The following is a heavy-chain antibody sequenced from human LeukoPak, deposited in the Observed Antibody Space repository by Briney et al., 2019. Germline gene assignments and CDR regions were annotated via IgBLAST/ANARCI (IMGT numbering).Heavy chain of an antibody. CDR1: GASITNSLYF. CDR2: ISHSGNT. CDR3: ARRITGTTSDSFDY. V-gene: IGHV4-39*01. J-gene: IGHJ4*01. D-gene: IGHD1-20*01. Sequence: SETLSLTCTVSGASITNSLYFWGWIRKPPGKGLEWIGSISHSGNTYYSPSLSSRVTIFLDASKNQFSLRLSSMAATDTALYYCARRITGTTSDSFDYWGHGTLVTVSS.